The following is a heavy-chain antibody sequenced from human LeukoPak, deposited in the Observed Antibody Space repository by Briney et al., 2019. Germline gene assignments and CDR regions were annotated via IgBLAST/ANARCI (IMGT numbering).Heavy chain of an antibody. CDR1: GGSISSSSYY. CDR3: ARRVVVAATAHTRWFDP. Sequence: PSETLSLTCTVSGGSISSSSYYWGWIRQPPGKGLEWIGSIYYSGSTYYNPSLKSRVTISVDTSKNQFSLKLSSVTAADTAVYYCARRVVVAATAHTRWFDPWGQGTLVTVSS. D-gene: IGHD2-15*01. V-gene: IGHV4-39*01. CDR2: IYYSGST. J-gene: IGHJ5*02.